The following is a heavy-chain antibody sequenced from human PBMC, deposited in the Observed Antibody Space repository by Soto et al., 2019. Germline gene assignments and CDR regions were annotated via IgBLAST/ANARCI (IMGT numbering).Heavy chain of an antibody. J-gene: IGHJ5*01. CDR1: GGSISSYY. V-gene: IGHV4-59*01. Sequence: SETLSLTCTVSGGSISSYYWSWIWQPPGKGLEWIGYIYYSGSTNYNPSLKSRVTISVDTSKNQFSLKLSSVTAADTAVYYCARGGGVYDFQNWFASWGQGTLVTVSS. CDR2: IYYSGST. CDR3: ARGGGVYDFQNWFAS. D-gene: IGHD3-3*01.